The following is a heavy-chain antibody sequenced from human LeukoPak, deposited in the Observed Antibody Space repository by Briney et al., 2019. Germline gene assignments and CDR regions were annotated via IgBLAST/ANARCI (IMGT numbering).Heavy chain of an antibody. V-gene: IGHV1-2*02. Sequence: ASVTVSCKASGYSFTDYYMHWVRQAPGQGLEWMGWINPNSGGTNSAQKFQGRVTMTRDTSITTVYMEVSWLTSDDTAIYYCARADRLHGGPYLIGPWGQGTLVTVSS. D-gene: IGHD2-21*01. CDR2: INPNSGGT. J-gene: IGHJ5*02. CDR1: GYSFTDYY. CDR3: ARADRLHGGPYLIGP.